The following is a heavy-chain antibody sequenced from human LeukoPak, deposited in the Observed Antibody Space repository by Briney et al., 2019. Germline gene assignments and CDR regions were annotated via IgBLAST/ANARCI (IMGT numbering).Heavy chain of an antibody. CDR1: GFTFSSYA. CDR2: ISYDGSNK. V-gene: IGHV3-30*14. Sequence: PGGSLRLSCAASGFTFSSYAMHWVRQAPGKGLEWVAVISYDGSNKYYADSVKGRFTISRDNSKNTLYLQMNSLRAEDTAVYYCATLSSGSFDYWGQGALVTVSS. D-gene: IGHD2-15*01. J-gene: IGHJ4*02. CDR3: ATLSSGSFDY.